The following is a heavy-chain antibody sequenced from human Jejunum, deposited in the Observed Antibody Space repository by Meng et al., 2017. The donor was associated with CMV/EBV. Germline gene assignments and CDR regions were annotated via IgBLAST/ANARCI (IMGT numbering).Heavy chain of an antibody. CDR1: GYSSTGHY. CDR2: INPNSGDT. D-gene: IGHD1-26*01. V-gene: IGHV1-2*04. Sequence: CKASGYSSTGHYMHWLRQAPGQGVERMGWINPNSGDTNYAQNFQRWVTMTRDTSPNPAYMALRRLTSEDTAVYYCARQGHSSWDFDFWGQGTLVTVSS. CDR3: ARQGHSSWDFDF. J-gene: IGHJ4*02.